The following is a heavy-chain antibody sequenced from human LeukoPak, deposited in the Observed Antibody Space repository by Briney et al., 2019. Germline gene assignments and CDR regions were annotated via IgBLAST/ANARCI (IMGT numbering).Heavy chain of an antibody. J-gene: IGHJ4*02. CDR2: ISYDGSNR. CDR1: GFTFSSYG. V-gene: IGHV3-30*18. Sequence: PGRSLRLSCAASGFTFSSYGMHWVRQAPGKGLERVAVISYDGSNRYHGVYVQGRFTSSRDNSKNTLYLQMNSLRAEDTAVYYCAKDGCSSTSCYSVPLDYWGQGTLVTVSS. CDR3: AKDGCSSTSCYSVPLDY. D-gene: IGHD2-2*01.